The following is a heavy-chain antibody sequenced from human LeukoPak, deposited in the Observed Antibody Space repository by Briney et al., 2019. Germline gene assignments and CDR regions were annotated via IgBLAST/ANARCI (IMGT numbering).Heavy chain of an antibody. CDR3: ARVLNYYDSSGPFYYFDY. CDR2: ISAYNGNT. Sequence: ASVKVSCKASGYTFTSYGISWVRQAPGQGLEWMGWISAYNGNTNYAQKLQGRVTMTTDTSTSTAYMELRSLGSDDTAVYYCARVLNYYDSSGPFYYFDYWGQGTVVTVSS. D-gene: IGHD3-22*01. V-gene: IGHV1-18*01. CDR1: GYTFTSYG. J-gene: IGHJ4*02.